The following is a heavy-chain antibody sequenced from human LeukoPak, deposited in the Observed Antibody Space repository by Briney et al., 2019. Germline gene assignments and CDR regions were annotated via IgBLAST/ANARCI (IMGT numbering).Heavy chain of an antibody. CDR2: IEPSDSYT. V-gene: IGHV5-10-1*01. Sequence: GESLRISCKGSGYSFTSYWISWVRQMPGKGLEWMGRIEPSDSYTNYSPSFQGHVTISADQSLSTAYLQWSSLKASDTAMYYCARHTVTTVGTSNWFDPWGQGTLVTVSS. CDR1: GYSFTSYW. J-gene: IGHJ5*02. CDR3: ARHTVTTVGTSNWFDP. D-gene: IGHD4-17*01.